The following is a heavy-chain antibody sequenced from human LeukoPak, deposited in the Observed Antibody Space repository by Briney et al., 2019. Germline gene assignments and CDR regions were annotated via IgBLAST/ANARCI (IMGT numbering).Heavy chain of an antibody. CDR1: GFTFSSYS. D-gene: IGHD3-3*01. J-gene: IGHJ4*02. CDR3: ARDPSPAIFGVVITLDY. Sequence: GGSLRLSCAASGFTFSSYSMNWVRQAPGKGLEWVSSISSSSSYIYYADSVKGRFTISRDNAKNSLYLQMNSLRAEDTAVYYCARDPSPAIFGVVITLDYWGQGTLVTVSS. V-gene: IGHV3-21*01. CDR2: ISSSSSYI.